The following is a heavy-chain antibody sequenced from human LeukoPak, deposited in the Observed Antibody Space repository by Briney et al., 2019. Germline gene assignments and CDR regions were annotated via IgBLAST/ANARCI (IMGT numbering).Heavy chain of an antibody. CDR2: INHSGST. CDR1: GGSFSGYY. Sequence: SETLSLICAVYGGSFSGYYWSWIRQPPGKGLEWIGEINHSGSTNYNPSLKSRVTISVDTSKNQFSLKLSSVTAADTAVYYCARGARIAARLPLYWGQGTLVTVSS. CDR3: ARGARIAARLPLY. D-gene: IGHD6-6*01. J-gene: IGHJ4*02. V-gene: IGHV4-34*01.